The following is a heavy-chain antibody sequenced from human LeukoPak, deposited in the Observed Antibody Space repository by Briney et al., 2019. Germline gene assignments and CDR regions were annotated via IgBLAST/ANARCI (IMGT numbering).Heavy chain of an antibody. CDR3: ARGGEYSGLLGGVIDY. CDR1: GGTFSSYA. Sequence: ASVKVSCKASGGTFSSYAISWVRQAPGQGLEWMGRIIPILGIANYAQKFQGRVTITADKSTSRAYMELSSLRSEETAVYYCARGGEYSGLLGGVIDYWGQGTLVTVSS. D-gene: IGHD5-12*01. V-gene: IGHV1-69*04. J-gene: IGHJ4*02. CDR2: IIPILGIA.